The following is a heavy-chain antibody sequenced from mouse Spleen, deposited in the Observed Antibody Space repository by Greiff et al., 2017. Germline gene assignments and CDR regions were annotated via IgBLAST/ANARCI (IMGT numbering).Heavy chain of an antibody. CDR2: IYPGSGNT. Sequence: QVQLKESGAELVRPGASVKLSCKASGYTFTDYYINWVKQRPGQGLEWIARIYPGSGNTYYNEKFKGKATLTAEKSSSTAYMQLSSLTSEDSAVYFCARHGYYAMDYWGQGTSVTVSS. CDR1: GYTFTDYY. J-gene: IGHJ4*01. CDR3: ARHGYYAMDY. V-gene: IGHV1-76*01.